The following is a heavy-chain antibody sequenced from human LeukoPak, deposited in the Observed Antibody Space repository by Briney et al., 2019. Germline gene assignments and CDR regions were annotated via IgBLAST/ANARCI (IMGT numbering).Heavy chain of an antibody. V-gene: IGHV4-34*01. CDR2: INHSGST. D-gene: IGHD4-23*01. CDR1: GGSFSGYY. CDR3: ARSEDTVVTHFFDY. Sequence: AETLSLTCAVYGGSFSGYYWSWIRQPPGKGLEWIGEINHSGSTNYNPSLKSRVTISVDTSKNQFSLKLSSVTAADTAVYYCARSEDTVVTHFFDYWGQGTLVTVSS. J-gene: IGHJ4*02.